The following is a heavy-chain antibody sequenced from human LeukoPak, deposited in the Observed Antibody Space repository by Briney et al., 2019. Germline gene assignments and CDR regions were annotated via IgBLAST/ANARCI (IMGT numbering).Heavy chain of an antibody. CDR3: AKDIKAAMLGYYYYGMDV. Sequence: PGGSLRLSCAASGFTFDDYAMHWVRQAPGKGLEWVSLISWDGGSTYYADSVKGRFTISRDNSKNSLYLQMNSLRAEDTALYYCAKDIKAAMLGYYYYGMDVWGQGTTVTVSS. J-gene: IGHJ6*02. V-gene: IGHV3-43D*03. CDR2: ISWDGGST. CDR1: GFTFDDYA. D-gene: IGHD2-2*01.